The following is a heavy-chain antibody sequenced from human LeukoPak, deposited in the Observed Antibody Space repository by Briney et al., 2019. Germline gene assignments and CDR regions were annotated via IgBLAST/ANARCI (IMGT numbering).Heavy chain of an antibody. CDR1: GFTFSSYW. D-gene: IGHD6-13*01. CDR2: IKQDGSEK. J-gene: IGHJ4*02. CDR3: AREVYSSSWGYDY. V-gene: IGHV3-7*01. Sequence: GGSLRLSCAASGFTFSSYWMSWVRQAPGKGLEWVANIKQDGSEKYYVDSVKGRFTISRDNAKNSLYLQMNSLRAEDTAVYYCAREVYSSSWGYDYWGQGTLVTVSS.